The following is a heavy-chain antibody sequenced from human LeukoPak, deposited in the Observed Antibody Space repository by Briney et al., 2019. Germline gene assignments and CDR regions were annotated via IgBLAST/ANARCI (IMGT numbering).Heavy chain of an antibody. CDR2: FYYSGSD. CDR3: VRGYCSGATCYHVDY. J-gene: IGHJ4*02. D-gene: IGHD2-15*01. Sequence: PSETLSLTCTVSGASITNYYWNWIRQPPGKGLEWIGYFYYSGSDNYNPSLKSRITISVDTSKNQFSLKLSSVTAADTAVYYCVRGYCSGATCYHVDYRGQGTLVTVSS. CDR1: GASITNYY. V-gene: IGHV4-59*01.